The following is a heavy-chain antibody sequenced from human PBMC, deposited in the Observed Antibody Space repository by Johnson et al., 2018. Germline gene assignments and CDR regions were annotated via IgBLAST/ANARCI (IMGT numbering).Heavy chain of an antibody. J-gene: IGHJ6*03. D-gene: IGHD6-19*01. V-gene: IGHV1-3*01. Sequence: QVQLVQSGAEVKKPGASVKVSCKASGYTFTSYAMHWVRQAPGQRLEWMGWINAGNGNTKYSQKFQGRVTITRDTSASTAYMALSSLRSEDTAVYYCARDPPDGYSSGWYYYYMDVWGKGTTVTVSS. CDR1: GYTFTSYA. CDR3: ARDPPDGYSSGWYYYYMDV. CDR2: INAGNGNT.